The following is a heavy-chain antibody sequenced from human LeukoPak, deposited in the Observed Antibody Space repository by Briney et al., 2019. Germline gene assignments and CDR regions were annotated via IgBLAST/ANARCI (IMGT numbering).Heavy chain of an antibody. Sequence: GGSLRLSCAASGFTFSNNAMSWVRQAPGKGLEWVSGITGRGGRTYYADSVQGRFIISRDNSKNTLYLQMNSLRAEDTAVYYCAKDQVYYDSSGYNDAFDIWGQGTMVTVSS. CDR2: ITGRGGRT. V-gene: IGHV3-23*01. CDR1: GFTFSNNA. CDR3: AKDQVYYDSSGYNDAFDI. J-gene: IGHJ3*02. D-gene: IGHD3-22*01.